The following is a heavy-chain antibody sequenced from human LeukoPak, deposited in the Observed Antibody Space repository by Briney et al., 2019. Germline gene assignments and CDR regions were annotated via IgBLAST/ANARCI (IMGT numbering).Heavy chain of an antibody. CDR2: INQDGSEK. V-gene: IGHV3-7*03. CDR3: ARVVADYDILFDY. Sequence: PGGSLRLSCAASGFTFSSYWMTWVRQAPGKGLEWVANINQDGSEKYYVDPVKGRFTISRDNAKNSLYLQMNSLRAEDTAVYYCARVVADYDILFDYWGQGSLVTVSS. J-gene: IGHJ4*02. D-gene: IGHD3-9*01. CDR1: GFTFSSYW.